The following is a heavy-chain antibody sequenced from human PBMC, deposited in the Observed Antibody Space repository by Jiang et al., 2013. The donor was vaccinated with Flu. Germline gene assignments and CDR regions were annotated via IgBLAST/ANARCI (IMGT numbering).Heavy chain of an antibody. D-gene: IGHD2-2*01. CDR1: GGSFSGYY. CDR3: ARASQYCSSTSCYYYLDY. V-gene: IGHV4-34*01. CDR2: INHSGST. J-gene: IGHJ4*02. Sequence: GSGLVKPSETLSLTCAVYGGSFSGYYWSWIRQPPGKGLEWIGEINHSGSTNYNPSLKSRVTISVDTSKNQFSLKLSSVTAADTAVYYCARASQYCSSTSCYYYLDYWGQGTLVTVSS.